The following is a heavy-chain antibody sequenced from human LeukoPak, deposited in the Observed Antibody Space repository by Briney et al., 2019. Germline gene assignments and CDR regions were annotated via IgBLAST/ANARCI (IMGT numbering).Heavy chain of an antibody. V-gene: IGHV4-4*02. CDR3: ARGFTYYDFWSGYRGFDY. D-gene: IGHD3-3*01. J-gene: IGHJ4*02. Sequence: PSGTLSLTCAVSGGSISSSNWWSWVRQPPGKGLEWIGEIYHSGSTNYNPSLKSRVTISVDTSKNQFSLKLSSVTAADTAVYYCARGFTYYDFWSGYRGFDYWGQGTLVTVSS. CDR2: IYHSGST. CDR1: GGSISSSNW.